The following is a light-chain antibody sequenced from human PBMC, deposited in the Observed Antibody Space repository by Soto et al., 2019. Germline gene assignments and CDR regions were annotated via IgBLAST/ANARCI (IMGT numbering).Light chain of an antibody. V-gene: IGKV2-28*01. CDR2: LGS. CDR1: QSLLHINGYNY. J-gene: IGKJ5*01. Sequence: DIVMTQSPLSLPVTPGEPASISCRSSQSLLHINGYNYLDWYLQKPGQSPQLLIYLGSNRASGVPDRFSGSGSGTDFTLKISRVEAEDVGVYYCMQARQAPHTFGQGTRLEIK. CDR3: MQARQAPHT.